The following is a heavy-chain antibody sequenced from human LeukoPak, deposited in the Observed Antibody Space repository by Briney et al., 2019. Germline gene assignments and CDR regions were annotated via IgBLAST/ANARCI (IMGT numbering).Heavy chain of an antibody. CDR2: IYSTGST. D-gene: IGHD4-17*01. J-gene: IGHJ5*02. CDR3: ARDYGDGSRWFDP. Sequence: SETLSLTCTVSGGSISNYYWSWIRQPAGKGLEWIGRIYSTGSTNYNPSLKSRVTMSVDTSKNQFSLKLSSATAADTAVYYCARDYGDGSRWFDPWGQGTLVTVSS. V-gene: IGHV4-4*07. CDR1: GGSISNYY.